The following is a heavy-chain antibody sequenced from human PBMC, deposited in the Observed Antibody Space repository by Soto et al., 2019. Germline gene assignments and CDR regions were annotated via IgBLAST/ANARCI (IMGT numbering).Heavy chain of an antibody. J-gene: IGHJ4*02. D-gene: IGHD3-10*01. CDR2: IDPSDSFA. Sequence: GESLKISCQAFEYSFPIYWISWVRQKPGGGLEWMGRIDPSDSFATYSPSFQGHVTISADKSTRTVYLEWRSLQASDTATYYCARPQSGSGNSKFDFWGQGTPVTVS. CDR1: EYSFPIYW. V-gene: IGHV5-10-1*01. CDR3: ARPQSGSGNSKFDF.